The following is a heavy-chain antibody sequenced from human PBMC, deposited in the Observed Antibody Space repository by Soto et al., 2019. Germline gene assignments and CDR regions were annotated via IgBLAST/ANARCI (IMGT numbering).Heavy chain of an antibody. CDR1: GFTFSSYA. D-gene: IGHD3-22*01. CDR3: AKAAGGMIVKVPIDY. Sequence: GGSLRLSCAASGFTFSSYAMSWVRQAPGEGLEWVSTISGSGGSTYYADSVKGRFTISRDNSKNTLYLQMDSLRAEDTAVYYCAKAAGGMIVKVPIDYWGQGTLVTVSS. V-gene: IGHV3-23*01. J-gene: IGHJ4*02. CDR2: ISGSGGST.